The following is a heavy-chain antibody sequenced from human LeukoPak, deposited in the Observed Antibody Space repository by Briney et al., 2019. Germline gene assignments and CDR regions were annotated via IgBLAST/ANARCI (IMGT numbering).Heavy chain of an antibody. D-gene: IGHD3-10*01. Sequence: SETLSLTCTVSGDSISSSSYYWGWIRQPPGKGLEWIGNIYYNGGTYYNPSLKSRVTISVDTSNNQFSLKLSSVTAADTAVDYCARQDYYGSGSPGLFDYWGQGILVTVSS. CDR3: ARQDYYGSGSPGLFDY. CDR1: GDSISSSSYY. J-gene: IGHJ4*02. CDR2: IYYNGGT. V-gene: IGHV4-39*01.